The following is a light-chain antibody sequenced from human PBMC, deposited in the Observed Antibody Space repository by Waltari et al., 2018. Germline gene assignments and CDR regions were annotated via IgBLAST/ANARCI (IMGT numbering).Light chain of an antibody. J-gene: IGLJ1*01. Sequence: QSALTQPRSVSGSPGPSVTLPCPGTSRDVGGSNHVSWYQQYPGKAPRVVIYDVSKRPSGVPDRFSGSKSGNTASLTISGLQAEDEADYYCCSYAGAYTFVFGTGTKVTVL. CDR3: CSYAGAYTFV. V-gene: IGLV2-11*01. CDR1: SRDVGGSNH. CDR2: DVS.